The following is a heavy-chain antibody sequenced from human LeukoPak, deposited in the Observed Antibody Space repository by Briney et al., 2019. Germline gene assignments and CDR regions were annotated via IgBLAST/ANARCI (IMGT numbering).Heavy chain of an antibody. J-gene: IGHJ4*02. V-gene: IGHV7-4-1*02. Sequence: ASVKVSCKASGYTFTSYYMHWVRQAPGQGLEWMGWINTNTGNPTYAQGFTGRFVFSLDTSVSTAYLQISSLKAEDTAVYYCARDPSLLEYSSGWYYPGVGSDYWGQGTLVTVSS. CDR2: INTNTGNP. CDR3: ARDPSLLEYSSGWYYPGVGSDY. CDR1: GYTFTSYY. D-gene: IGHD6-19*01.